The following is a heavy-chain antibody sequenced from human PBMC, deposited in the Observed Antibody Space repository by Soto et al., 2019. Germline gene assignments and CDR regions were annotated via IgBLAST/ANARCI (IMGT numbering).Heavy chain of an antibody. D-gene: IGHD6-13*01. CDR2: ISGSGGST. Sequence: GGSLRLSCAASGFTFSSYAMSWVRQAPGKGLEWVSAISGSGGSTYYADSVKGRFTISRDNSKNTLYLQMNSLRAEDTAVYYCAKRRGAAAGMTTGVVFDYWGQGTLVTVSS. CDR3: AKRRGAAAGMTTGVVFDY. CDR1: GFTFSSYA. J-gene: IGHJ4*02. V-gene: IGHV3-23*01.